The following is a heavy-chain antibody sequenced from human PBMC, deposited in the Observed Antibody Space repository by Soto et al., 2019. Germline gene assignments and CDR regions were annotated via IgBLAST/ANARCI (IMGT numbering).Heavy chain of an antibody. CDR2: IYYSGST. CDR3: ARGVIQ. V-gene: IGHV4-31*01. Sequence: QVQLQESGPGLVKPSQTLSLTCNVSGGSIRSGGYYWSWIRQHPGKGLELIGYIYYSGSTYYNPSVECIVIISVDAFKKQSYWSVSSVTAADTAVYDWARGVIQWGQGTLVTVAS. J-gene: IGHJ4*02. CDR1: GGSIRSGGYY. D-gene: IGHD2-21*01.